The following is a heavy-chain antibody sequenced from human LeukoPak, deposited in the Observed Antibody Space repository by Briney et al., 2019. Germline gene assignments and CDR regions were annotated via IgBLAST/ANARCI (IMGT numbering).Heavy chain of an antibody. CDR3: ASQGHHGKIVGTTLSYFYMDV. D-gene: IGHD1-26*01. V-gene: IGHV4-34*01. Sequence: SETLSLTCAVYGGSFSGYYWSWIRQPPGKGLEWVAEINHSGSTNYNPSLKSRVTISVDTSKNQFSLKLSSVTAADTAFYYCASQGHHGKIVGTTLSYFYMDVWGKGTTVTVSS. CDR1: GGSFSGYY. J-gene: IGHJ6*03. CDR2: INHSGST.